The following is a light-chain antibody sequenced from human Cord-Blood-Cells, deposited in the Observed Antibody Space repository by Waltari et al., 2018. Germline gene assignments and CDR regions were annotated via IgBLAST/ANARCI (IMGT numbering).Light chain of an antibody. CDR3: QQYYSTPYS. CDR1: QSVLYSSNNKSY. Sequence: DIVMNQSPDSLAVSLGETATINCKSSQSVLYSSNNKSYFAWYQQKPGQPHKLLIYRASTRESGVPDRFSGSGSGTDFTLTISSLQAEDVAVYYCQQYYSTPYSFGQGTKLEIK. V-gene: IGKV4-1*01. CDR2: RAS. J-gene: IGKJ2*03.